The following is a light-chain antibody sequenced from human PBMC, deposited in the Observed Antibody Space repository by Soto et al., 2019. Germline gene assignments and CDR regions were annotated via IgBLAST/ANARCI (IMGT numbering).Light chain of an antibody. CDR3: TSYGGSGNVEI. J-gene: IGLJ2*01. Sequence: QSALTQPASVSGSPGQSITISCTGTSSDIDVYNYVSWYQQHPGKAPKLMIYDVTNRPSGISNRFSGSKSGNTASLTISGLEAEDEDDYYCTSYGGSGNVEIFGGRTKLTVL. V-gene: IGLV2-14*03. CDR2: DVT. CDR1: SSDIDVYNY.